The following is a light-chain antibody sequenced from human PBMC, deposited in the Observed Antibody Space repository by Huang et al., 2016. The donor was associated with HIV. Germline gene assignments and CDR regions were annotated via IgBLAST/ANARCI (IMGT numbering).Light chain of an antibody. Sequence: DIQMTQSPSSLSASVGDRVIITCRASQSISSYLNWYQQQPGKAPNLLIYAASSLQSGVPSRFSGSGSGTDFTLTIRSLQPEDFATYYCQQSYSITFTFGAGTKADVK. CDR2: AAS. CDR1: QSISSY. V-gene: IGKV1-39*01. J-gene: IGKJ3*01. CDR3: QQSYSITFT.